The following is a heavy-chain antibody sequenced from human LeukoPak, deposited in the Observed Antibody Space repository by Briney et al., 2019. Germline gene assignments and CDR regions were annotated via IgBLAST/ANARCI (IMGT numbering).Heavy chain of an antibody. J-gene: IGHJ4*02. CDR2: INGRGDST. CDR3: AKERQAGDYFTSDF. D-gene: IGHD4-17*01. V-gene: IGHV3-23*01. Sequence: GGSLRLSCAASGFSFGTYTMNWVRQAPGEGLEWVSAINGRGDSTFYADSVQGQFTISRDNSKSTVYLQMNSLRADDTAVYYCAKERQAGDYFTSDFWGQGTLVTVSS. CDR1: GFSFGTYT.